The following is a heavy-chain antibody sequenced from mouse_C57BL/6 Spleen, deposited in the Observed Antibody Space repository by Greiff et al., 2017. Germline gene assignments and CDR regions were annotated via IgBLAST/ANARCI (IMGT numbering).Heavy chain of an antibody. Sequence: EVKLQESGPGLVKPSQSLSLTCSVTGYSITSGYYWNWIRQFPGNKLEWMGYISYDGSNNYNPSLKNRISITRDTSKNQFFLKLNSVTTEDTATYYCARDHYSNFFDYWGQGTTLTVSS. CDR3: ARDHYSNFFDY. D-gene: IGHD2-5*01. V-gene: IGHV3-6*01. CDR2: ISYDGSN. CDR1: GYSITSGYY. J-gene: IGHJ2*01.